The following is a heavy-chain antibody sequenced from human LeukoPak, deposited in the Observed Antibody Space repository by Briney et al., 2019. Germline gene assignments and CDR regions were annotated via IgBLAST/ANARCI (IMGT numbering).Heavy chain of an antibody. V-gene: IGHV3-43*02. CDR1: GFTFDDHA. J-gene: IGHJ4*02. Sequence: GGSLRLSCAASGFTFDDHAMHWVRQAPGKGLEWVSLITAYGDGTYYADSVKGRFTISRDNNKKSLFLQMDSLRPGDTAFYYCARDFWDSTGYYLDYWGQGTLVAVSS. D-gene: IGHD3-22*01. CDR2: ITAYGDGT. CDR3: ARDFWDSTGYYLDY.